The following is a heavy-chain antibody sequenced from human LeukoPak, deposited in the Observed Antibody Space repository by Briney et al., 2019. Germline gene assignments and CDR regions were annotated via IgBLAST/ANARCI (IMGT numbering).Heavy chain of an antibody. CDR3: ARSYGDYFDY. Sequence: GASVKVSCKASGYTFTSYYMHWVRQAPGQGLECMGIINPSGGSTSYAQKFQGRVTMTSDMSTSTVYMELSSLRSEDTAVYYCARSYGDYFDYWGQGTLVTVSS. D-gene: IGHD4-17*01. CDR2: INPSGGST. CDR1: GYTFTSYY. J-gene: IGHJ4*02. V-gene: IGHV1-46*01.